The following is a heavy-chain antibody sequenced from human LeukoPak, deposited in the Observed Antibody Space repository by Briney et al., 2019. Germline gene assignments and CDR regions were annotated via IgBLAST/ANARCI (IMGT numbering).Heavy chain of an antibody. Sequence: GGSLRLSCAASGFTFSTYAMSWVRQAPGMGPEWVSRISGGGGTTYYADSVKGRFTLSRDNSNNRLYLQMNSLRAEDTAVYYCARRRAEDYDDFVHFDYWGQGVLVTVSS. CDR2: ISGGGGTT. V-gene: IGHV3-23*01. D-gene: IGHD4-17*01. CDR3: ARRRAEDYDDFVHFDY. J-gene: IGHJ4*02. CDR1: GFTFSTYA.